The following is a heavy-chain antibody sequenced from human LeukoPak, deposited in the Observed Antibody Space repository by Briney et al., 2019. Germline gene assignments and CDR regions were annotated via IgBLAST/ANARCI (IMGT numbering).Heavy chain of an antibody. D-gene: IGHD5-12*01. CDR3: AHATNANSGYDDPDLATPDY. CDR2: IYWNDDK. J-gene: IGHJ4*02. Sequence: SGPTLVKPTQTLTLTCTFSGFSLSTSGVGVGWIRQPPGKPLEWLALIYWNDDKRYSPSLKSRLTITKDTSKNQVVLTMTNMDPVDTATYYCAHATNANSGYDDPDLATPDYWGQGTLVTVSS. CDR1: GFSLSTSGVG. V-gene: IGHV2-5*01.